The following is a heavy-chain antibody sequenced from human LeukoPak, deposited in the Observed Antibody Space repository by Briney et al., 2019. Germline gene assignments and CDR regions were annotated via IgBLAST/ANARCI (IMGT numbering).Heavy chain of an antibody. J-gene: IGHJ4*02. CDR2: IRNDGSID. V-gene: IGHV3-30*02. Sequence: GGSLRLSCAACGFTVSSNYMSWVRQAPGKGLEWVAFIRNDGSIDYYADSVRGRFTISRDNAKNTMYLQMDSLRTEDAALYYCAKDQPEAYFDYWGQGTLVTV. CDR3: AKDQPEAYFDY. CDR1: GFTVSSNY. D-gene: IGHD1-14*01.